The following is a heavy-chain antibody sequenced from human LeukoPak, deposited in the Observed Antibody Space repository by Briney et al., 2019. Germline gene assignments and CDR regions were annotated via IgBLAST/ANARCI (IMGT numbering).Heavy chain of an antibody. V-gene: IGHV3-11*05. J-gene: IGHJ4*02. D-gene: IGHD3-3*01. CDR2: ISLNGIYI. CDR3: ARDGGAQY. CDR1: GFTFSDYY. Sequence: KAGGSLRLSCAASGFTFSDYYMGWVRQPPGKGLQWLSFISLNGIYINYADSVKGRFTISRDNAKNSLYLQMNSLRAEDTAVYYCARDGGAQYWGQGTLVTVSS.